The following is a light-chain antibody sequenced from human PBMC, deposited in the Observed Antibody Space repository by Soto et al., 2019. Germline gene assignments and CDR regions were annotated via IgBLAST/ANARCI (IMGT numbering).Light chain of an antibody. CDR1: QSFARNN. J-gene: IGKJ1*01. CDR2: GAY. Sequence: EIVLTQSPGTLSLSPGERATRSCSASQSFARNNLAWSQQKPGQSPRLLIYGAYSRARAIPDRFTGSGSGTDFILTISRLEPEDFAVYYCQQYGSSHRTFGQGTRVESK. V-gene: IGKV3-20*01. CDR3: QQYGSSHRT.